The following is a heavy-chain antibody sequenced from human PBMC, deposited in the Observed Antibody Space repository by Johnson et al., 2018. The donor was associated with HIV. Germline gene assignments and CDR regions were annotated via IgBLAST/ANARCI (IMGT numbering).Heavy chain of an antibody. J-gene: IGHJ3*02. D-gene: IGHD5-24*01. CDR2: LSSGGDT. CDR3: ARAGRDGYTCDVYDI. Sequence: VQLVESGGGLVQPGGSLRLSCAASGFSVSSNYMTWVRQAPGKGLVWVSVLSSGGDTYFADSVRGRFTISRDNSKHTLYLQMTSLRAEDTAVYYCARAGRDGYTCDVYDIWGQGTMVTVSS. V-gene: IGHV3-66*01. CDR1: GFSVSSNY.